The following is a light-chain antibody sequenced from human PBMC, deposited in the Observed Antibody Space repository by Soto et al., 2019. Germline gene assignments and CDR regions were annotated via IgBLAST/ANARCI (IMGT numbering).Light chain of an antibody. J-gene: IGKJ1*01. CDR1: QSISSF. CDR3: QQSYSIWWT. CDR2: AAS. Sequence: DIQMTQSPSSLSTSVVDRVTISCRASQSISSFLNRFQQKPGKAPKLLIYAASSLQSGVPSRFSGSGSGTNFTLTIDSLQPEDFATYYCQQSYSIWWTFGQGTKVDIK. V-gene: IGKV1-39*01.